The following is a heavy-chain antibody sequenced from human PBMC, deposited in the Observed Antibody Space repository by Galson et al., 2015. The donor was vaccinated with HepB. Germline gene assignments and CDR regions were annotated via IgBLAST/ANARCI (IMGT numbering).Heavy chain of an antibody. D-gene: IGHD3-16*01. CDR3: AKDWGMGV. J-gene: IGHJ6*02. Sequence: SLRLSCAASGFTFSIEAMYWVRQAPDKGLEYVAATSYDDKTKYYADSVRGRFTISRDNSKNTLCLQMNSLRLEDTALYYCAKDWGMGVWGQGTTVTVSS. CDR1: GFTFSIEA. CDR2: TSYDDKTK. V-gene: IGHV3-30-3*02.